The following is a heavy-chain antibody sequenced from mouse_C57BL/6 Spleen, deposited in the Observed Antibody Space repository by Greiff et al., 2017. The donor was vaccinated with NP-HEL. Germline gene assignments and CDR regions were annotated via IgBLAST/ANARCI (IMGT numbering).Heavy chain of an antibody. CDR1: GYTFTDYE. V-gene: IGHV1-15*01. J-gene: IGHJ4*01. Sequence: VQLQQSGAELVRPGASVTLSCKASGYTFTDYEMHWVKQTPVHGLEWIGAIDPETGGTAYNQKFKGKAILTADKSSSTAYMELRSLTSEDSAVYYCTTLLHYYAMDYWGQRTSVTVSS. CDR2: IDPETGGT. D-gene: IGHD1-2*01. CDR3: TTLLHYYAMDY.